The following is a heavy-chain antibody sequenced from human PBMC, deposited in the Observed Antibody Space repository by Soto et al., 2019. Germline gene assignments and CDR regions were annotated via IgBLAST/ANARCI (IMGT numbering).Heavy chain of an antibody. CDR2: ISAYNGNT. D-gene: IGHD6-13*01. V-gene: IGHV1-18*01. J-gene: IGHJ6*02. CDR3: ARAYSIAAAGTYYYYGMDV. CDR1: GYTFTSYG. Sequence: ASVKVSCKASGYTFTSYGISWVRQAPGQGLEWMGWISAYNGNTNYAQKLQGRVTMTTDTSTSTAYMELRSLRSDDTAVYYCARAYSIAAAGTYYYYGMDVWGQGTTVTVSS.